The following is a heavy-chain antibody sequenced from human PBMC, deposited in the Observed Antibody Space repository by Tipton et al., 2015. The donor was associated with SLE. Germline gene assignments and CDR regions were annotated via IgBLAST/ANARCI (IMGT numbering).Heavy chain of an antibody. CDR1: GVSIRSGGSY. Sequence: TLSLTCSVSGVSIRSGGSYWSWVRQRPGKGLEIIGYIYYTGVSYYNPSLRSRITISVDTSKNHFSLKLSSVTAADTAVYYCARGGVGGYDYFDHWGQGTLVTVSS. J-gene: IGHJ4*02. CDR2: IYYTGVS. CDR3: ARGGVGGYDYFDH. V-gene: IGHV4-31*03. D-gene: IGHD5-12*01.